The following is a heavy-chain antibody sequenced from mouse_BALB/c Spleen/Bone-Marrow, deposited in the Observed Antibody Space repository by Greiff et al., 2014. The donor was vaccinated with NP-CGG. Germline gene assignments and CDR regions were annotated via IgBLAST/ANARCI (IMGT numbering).Heavy chain of an antibody. CDR1: GYSFTGYF. D-gene: IGHD2-14*01. Sequence: VQLQQSGPELVKPGASVKISCKASGYSFTGYFMKWVKQSHGKSLGWIGRINPYIGDTFYNQKFKGKATLTVDKSSSTAHMELLSLTSEDSAVYYCGRSGRYDVRFAYWGQGTLVTVSA. V-gene: IGHV1-37*01. CDR2: INPYIGDT. J-gene: IGHJ3*01. CDR3: GRSGRYDVRFAY.